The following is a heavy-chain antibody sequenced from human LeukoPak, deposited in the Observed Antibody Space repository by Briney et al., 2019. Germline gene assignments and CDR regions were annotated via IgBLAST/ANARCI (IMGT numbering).Heavy chain of an antibody. V-gene: IGHV3-23*01. J-gene: IGHJ4*02. CDR2: LSGSGGTT. CDR1: GFTFNNYA. Sequence: GGSLRLSCAASGFTFNNYAMSWVRQTPGKGLGWVSALSGSGGTTYYADSVKGRFTISRDNAKNSLYLQMNSLRAEDTAVYYCARDHCGGSCHFDYWGQGTLVTVSS. CDR3: ARDHCGGSCHFDY. D-gene: IGHD2-15*01.